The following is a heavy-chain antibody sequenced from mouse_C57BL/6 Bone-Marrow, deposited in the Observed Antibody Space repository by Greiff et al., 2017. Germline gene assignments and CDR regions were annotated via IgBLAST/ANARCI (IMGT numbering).Heavy chain of an antibody. Sequence: EVQRVESGPVLVKPGASVKMSCKASGYTFTDYYMNWVKQSHGKSLEWIGVINPYNGGTSYNQKFKGKATLTVDKSSSTAYMELNSLTSEDSAVYYCARGRDYYGSSYKNWYFDVWGTGTTVTVSS. J-gene: IGHJ1*03. CDR1: GYTFTDYY. CDR3: ARGRDYYGSSYKNWYFDV. V-gene: IGHV1-19*01. D-gene: IGHD1-1*01. CDR2: INPYNGGT.